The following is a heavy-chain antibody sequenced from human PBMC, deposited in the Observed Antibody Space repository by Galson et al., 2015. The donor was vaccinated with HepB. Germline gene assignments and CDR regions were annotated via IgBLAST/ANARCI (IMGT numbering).Heavy chain of an antibody. D-gene: IGHD2-2*02. CDR3: ARERRIPPIYYGMDV. CDR1: GFRFDDYS. CDR2: TSGTSRLI. J-gene: IGHJ6*02. Sequence: SLRLSCAASGFRFDDYSMNWVRQAPGKGLEWVSYTSGTSRLIYYSDSVKGRFTISRDVAKNSLYLEMNSLRAEDTAVYYCARERRIPPIYYGMDVWGQGTTVTVSS. V-gene: IGHV3-21*06.